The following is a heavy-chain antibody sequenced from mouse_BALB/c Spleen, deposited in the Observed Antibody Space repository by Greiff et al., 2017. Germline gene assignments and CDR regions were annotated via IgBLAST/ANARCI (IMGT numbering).Heavy chain of an antibody. J-gene: IGHJ4*01. CDR2: ISSGSSTI. CDR3: ARDDYDDGMDY. V-gene: IGHV5-17*02. D-gene: IGHD2-4*01. CDR1: GFTFSSFG. Sequence: EVQVVESGGGLVQPGGSRKLSCAASGFTFSSFGMHWVRQAPEKGLEWVAYISSGSSTIYYADTVKGRFTISRDNPKNTLFLQMTSLRSEDTAMYYCARDDYDDGMDYWGQGTSVTVSS.